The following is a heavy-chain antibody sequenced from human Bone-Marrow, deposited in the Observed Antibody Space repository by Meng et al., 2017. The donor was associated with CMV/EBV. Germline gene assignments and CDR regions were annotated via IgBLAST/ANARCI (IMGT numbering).Heavy chain of an antibody. J-gene: IGHJ4*02. CDR3: ARELRFLEFVPEY. V-gene: IGHV3-21*01. D-gene: IGHD3-3*01. CDR1: GLTFSSYS. Sequence: ASGLTFSSYSMNWVRQAPGKGLECVSSISSSSSDIYYADSVKGRFTISRDNAKNSLYLQMNSLRAEDTAVYYCARELRFLEFVPEYWGQGTLVTVSS. CDR2: ISSSSSDI.